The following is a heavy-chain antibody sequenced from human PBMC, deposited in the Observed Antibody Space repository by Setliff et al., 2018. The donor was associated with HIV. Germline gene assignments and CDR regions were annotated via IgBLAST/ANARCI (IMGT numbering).Heavy chain of an antibody. J-gene: IGHJ4*02. Sequence: SETLSLTCAVYGGSFSGYYWSWIRQPPGKGLEWIGEINHSGSTNYNPSLKSRVTIPVDTSKNQFSLKLSSVTAADTAVYYCARRIAAAGDFDYWGQGTLVTVSS. D-gene: IGHD6-13*01. V-gene: IGHV4-34*01. CDR3: ARRIAAAGDFDY. CDR2: INHSGST. CDR1: GGSFSGYY.